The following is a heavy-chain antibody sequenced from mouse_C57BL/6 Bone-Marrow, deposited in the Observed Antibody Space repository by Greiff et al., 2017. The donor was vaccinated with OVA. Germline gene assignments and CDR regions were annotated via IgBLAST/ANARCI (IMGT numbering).Heavy chain of an antibody. CDR3: ARYDSNYGWYFDV. J-gene: IGHJ1*03. D-gene: IGHD2-5*01. V-gene: IGHV7-3*01. Sequence: EVKVVESGGGLVQPGGSLSLSCAASGFTFTDYYMSWVRQPPGKALEWLGFIRNKANGYTTEYSASVKGRFTISRDNSQSILYLQMNALRAEDSATYYCARYDSNYGWYFDVWGTGTTVTVSS. CDR1: GFTFTDYY. CDR2: IRNKANGYTT.